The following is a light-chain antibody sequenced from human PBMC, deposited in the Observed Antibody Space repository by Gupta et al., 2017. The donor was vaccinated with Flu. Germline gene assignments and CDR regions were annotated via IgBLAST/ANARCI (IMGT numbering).Light chain of an antibody. CDR3: SSYTSTSTFYV. Sequence: QSALTQPASVSGSPGQSITISCTGTSSDVGLSNSVSWYQQHPGKAPKLIIFDVSNRPSGVSSRFSGSKSGNTASLTISGLQAEDETDYYCSSYTSTSTFYVFGRGTKVTVL. CDR2: DVS. J-gene: IGLJ1*01. CDR1: SSDVGLSNS. V-gene: IGLV2-14*03.